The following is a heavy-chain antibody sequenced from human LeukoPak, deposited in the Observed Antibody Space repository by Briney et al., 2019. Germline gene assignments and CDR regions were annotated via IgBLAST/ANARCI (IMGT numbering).Heavy chain of an antibody. D-gene: IGHD5-18*01. Sequence: SETLSLTCAVYGASFSGYYWSWIRHPPGKGLEWLGEINHSGSTNYNPSLKSRVTIPVDTSKNQFSLKLCSVTAADTAVYYCARGSWGRYSYGPRGDYWGQGTLVTVSS. CDR3: ARGSWGRYSYGPRGDY. V-gene: IGHV4-34*01. J-gene: IGHJ4*02. CDR2: INHSGST. CDR1: GASFSGYY.